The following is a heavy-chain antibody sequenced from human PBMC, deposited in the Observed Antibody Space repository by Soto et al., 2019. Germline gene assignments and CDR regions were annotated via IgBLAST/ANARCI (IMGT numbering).Heavy chain of an antibody. CDR1: GGTFSSYA. Sequence: SVKVSCKASGGTFSSYAISWVRQAPGQGLEWMGGIIPIFGTANYAQKFQGRVTITADESTSTAYMELSSLRSEDTAVYYCARSITIFGVVIINPVYYYYGMDVWGQGTTVTVSS. J-gene: IGHJ6*02. CDR2: IIPIFGTA. CDR3: ARSITIFGVVIINPVYYYYGMDV. V-gene: IGHV1-69*13. D-gene: IGHD3-3*01.